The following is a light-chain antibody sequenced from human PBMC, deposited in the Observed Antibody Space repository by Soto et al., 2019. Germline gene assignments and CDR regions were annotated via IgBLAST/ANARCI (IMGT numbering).Light chain of an antibody. CDR1: QSISSW. V-gene: IGKV1-5*03. J-gene: IGKJ3*01. CDR2: KAS. CDR3: QQYNSYSPLA. Sequence: DIQMTQSPSTLSASVGDRVTITCRASQSISSWLAWYQQKPGKAPKLLIYKASSLESGFPSRLSGSGSGTEFTLTISSLQHDDFATYCCQQYNSYSPLAFGLGTKVDIK.